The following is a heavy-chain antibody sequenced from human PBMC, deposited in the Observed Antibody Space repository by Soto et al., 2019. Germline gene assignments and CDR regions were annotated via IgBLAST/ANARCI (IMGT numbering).Heavy chain of an antibody. D-gene: IGHD3-9*01. Sequence: SGPTLVNHTQTLTLTCTFSGFSLSTSGMCVSWIRQPPGKALEWLARIDWDDDKYYSTSLKTRLTISKDTSKNQVVLTMTNMDPVDTATYYCARIRSHYDILTGYSTDAFDIWGQGTMVTVSS. V-gene: IGHV2-70*11. CDR1: GFSLSTSGMC. CDR2: IDWDDDK. J-gene: IGHJ3*02. CDR3: ARIRSHYDILTGYSTDAFDI.